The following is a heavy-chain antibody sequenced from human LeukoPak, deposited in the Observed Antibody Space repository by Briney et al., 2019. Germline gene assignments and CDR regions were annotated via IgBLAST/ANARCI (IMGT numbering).Heavy chain of an antibody. D-gene: IGHD4-17*01. CDR1: GGSISSGGYY. Sequence: SETLSLTCTVSGGSISSGGYYWGWIRQPPGKGLEWIGSIYYSGSTYYNPSLKSRVTISVDTSKNQFSLKLSSVTAADTAVYYCARHLGYGDLHPFDYWGQGTLVTVSS. CDR3: ARHLGYGDLHPFDY. J-gene: IGHJ4*02. CDR2: IYYSGST. V-gene: IGHV4-39*01.